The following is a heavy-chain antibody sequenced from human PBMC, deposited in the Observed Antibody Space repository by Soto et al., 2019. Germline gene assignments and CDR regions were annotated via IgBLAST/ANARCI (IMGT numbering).Heavy chain of an antibody. Sequence: SETLSLTCTVSGGSIINGDYYWTWIRQPPGKGLEWIGYIYYSGNTYYNPSLKSRVTISVDTSKNQFSLNLSSVTAADTAVYYCARAGVVTAIGGFDYWGQGTLVTVSS. CDR3: ARAGVVTAIGGFDY. D-gene: IGHD2-21*02. CDR2: IYYSGNT. CDR1: GGSIINGDYY. V-gene: IGHV4-30-4*02. J-gene: IGHJ4*02.